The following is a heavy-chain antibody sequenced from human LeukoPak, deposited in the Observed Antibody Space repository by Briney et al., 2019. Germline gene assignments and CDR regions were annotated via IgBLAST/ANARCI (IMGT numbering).Heavy chain of an antibody. V-gene: IGHV4-39*01. D-gene: IGHD1-20*01. CDR3: ASVDYNWNYFHY. Sequence: PSETLSLTCTVSGGSINSRNYFWGWIRQPPGKGLEWIGSIKYSGSTYYKPSLKSRVTISVDTSKSQFSLKLSSVTAADTAVYYCASVDYNWNYFHYWGQGTLVTVSA. CDR1: GGSINSRNYF. CDR2: IKYSGST. J-gene: IGHJ4*02.